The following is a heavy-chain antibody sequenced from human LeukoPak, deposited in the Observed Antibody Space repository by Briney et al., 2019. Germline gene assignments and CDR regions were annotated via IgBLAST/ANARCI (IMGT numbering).Heavy chain of an antibody. CDR3: ARGTDFDY. V-gene: IGHV3-33*01. D-gene: IGHD2-2*01. CDR2: IWYDGSNK. J-gene: IGHJ4*02. Sequence: PGRSLRLSCAASGFTFSSNGMHWVRQAPGKGLEWVAVIWYDGSNKNYADSVKGRFTISRDNSKNTLYLQMNSLRAEDTAVYYCARGTDFDYWGQGTLVTVSS. CDR1: GFTFSSNG.